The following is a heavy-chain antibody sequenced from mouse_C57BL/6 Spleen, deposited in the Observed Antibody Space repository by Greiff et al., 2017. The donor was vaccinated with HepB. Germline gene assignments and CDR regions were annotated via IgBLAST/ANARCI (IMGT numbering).Heavy chain of an antibody. CDR3: AREDGYCDY. Sequence: QVQLQQSGAELVKPGDSVKLSCKASGYTFTSYWMHWVKQRPGRGLEWIGRIDPYSGGTKYNEKFKSKATLTVDNPSSTTYMQLSSLTSEDSAVYYCAREDGYCDYWGQGTTLTVSS. V-gene: IGHV1-72*01. J-gene: IGHJ2*01. CDR1: GYTFTSYW. CDR2: IDPYSGGT. D-gene: IGHD2-3*01.